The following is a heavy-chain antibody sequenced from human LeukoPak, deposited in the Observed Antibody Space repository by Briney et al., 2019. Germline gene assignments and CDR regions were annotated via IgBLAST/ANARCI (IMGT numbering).Heavy chain of an antibody. CDR3: AVVRGVTRFYTDY. J-gene: IGHJ4*02. CDR2: IRYDGSNK. CDR1: GFTFSSYG. Sequence: QPGGSLRLSCAASGFTFSSYGMHWVRQAPGKGLEWVAFIRYDGSNKYYADSVKGRFTISRDNSKNTLYLQMNSLRAEDTAVYYCAVVRGVTRFYTDYWGQGTLVTVSS. V-gene: IGHV3-30*02. D-gene: IGHD3-10*01.